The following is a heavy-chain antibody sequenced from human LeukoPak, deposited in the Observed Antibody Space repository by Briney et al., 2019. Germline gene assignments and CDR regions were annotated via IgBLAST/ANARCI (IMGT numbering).Heavy chain of an antibody. CDR2: IIPIFGTA. J-gene: IGHJ6*02. Sequence: SVKVSCTASGGTFSSYAISWVRQAPGQGLEWMGGIIPIFGTANYAQKFQGRVTITADESTSTAYMELSSLRSEDTAVYYCARDSPVVTPSYYYGMDVWGQGTTVTVSS. D-gene: IGHD4-23*01. CDR1: GGTFSSYA. CDR3: ARDSPVVTPSYYYGMDV. V-gene: IGHV1-69*13.